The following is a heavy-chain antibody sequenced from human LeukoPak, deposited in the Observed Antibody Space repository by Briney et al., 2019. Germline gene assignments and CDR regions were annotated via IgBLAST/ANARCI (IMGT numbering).Heavy chain of an antibody. J-gene: IGHJ4*02. CDR3: ARHLFGSSSWYDY. D-gene: IGHD6-13*01. CDR2: IYTSGST. CDR1: GGSISSGGYY. V-gene: IGHV4-61*02. Sequence: SQTLSLTCTVSGGSISSGGYYWNWIRQPAGKGLERIGRIYTSGSTNYNPSLKSRVTISVDTSKNQFSLKLSSVTAADTAVYYCARHLFGSSSWYDYWGQGTLVTVSS.